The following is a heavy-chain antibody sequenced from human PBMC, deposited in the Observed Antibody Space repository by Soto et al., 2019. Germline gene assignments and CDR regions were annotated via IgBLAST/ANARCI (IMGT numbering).Heavy chain of an antibody. CDR2: ISGYNSTT. Sequence: QVQLVQSGAEVKKPGASVKVSCEASGYTFSSYGISWVRQAPGQGFEWMGWISGYNSTTRYAQKFQGRVTMTTDTSTSTAYMELRSLRSDDTAVYYCARAFGSTDYWGQGTLVTVSS. D-gene: IGHD6-13*01. CDR3: ARAFGSTDY. V-gene: IGHV1-18*01. J-gene: IGHJ4*02. CDR1: GYTFSSYG.